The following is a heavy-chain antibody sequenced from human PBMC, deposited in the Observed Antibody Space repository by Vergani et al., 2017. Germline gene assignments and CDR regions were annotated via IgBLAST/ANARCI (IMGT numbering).Heavy chain of an antibody. CDR3: AKYLRDSTDGLPDS. V-gene: IGHV3-30*02. J-gene: IGHJ4*02. D-gene: IGHD2-21*02. CDR1: GFTFNHYA. Sequence: VQLLESGGDLVQPGGSLRLSCAASGFTFNHYAMNWVRQAPGKGLEWLAYIGKDGINTRYRDAVKGRFTVSRDNSKDILYLQMDSLRCEDTALYYCAKYLRDSTDGLPDSWGPGTLVIVSS. CDR2: IGKDGINT.